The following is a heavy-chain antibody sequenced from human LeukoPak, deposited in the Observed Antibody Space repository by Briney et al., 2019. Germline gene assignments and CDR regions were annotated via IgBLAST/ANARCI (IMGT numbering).Heavy chain of an antibody. V-gene: IGHV3-30*03. CDR2: ISYDGRDK. J-gene: IGHJ4*02. D-gene: IGHD4-17*01. CDR3: ARGYGDS. Sequence: PGGSLRLSCAASGFTFSSYGMHWVRQAPGKGLEWVAGISYDGRDKYYADSVKGRFTISRDNSKNTLNLQMNSLRAEDTAVYYCARGYGDSWGQGTLVTVSS. CDR1: GFTFSSYG.